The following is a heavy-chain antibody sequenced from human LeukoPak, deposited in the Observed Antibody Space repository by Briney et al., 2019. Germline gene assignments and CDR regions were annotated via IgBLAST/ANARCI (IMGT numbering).Heavy chain of an antibody. D-gene: IGHD6-19*01. CDR2: INPNSGGT. CDR3: ARDPTTEVAGTRGGYNWFDP. CDR1: GYTFTGYY. V-gene: IGHV1-2*02. J-gene: IGHJ5*02. Sequence: GASVKVSCKASGYTFTGYYMHWVRQAPGQGLEWMGWINPNSGGTNYAQKFQGRVTMTRDTSISTAYMELSRLRSDDTAVYYCARDPTTEVAGTRGGYNWFDPWGQGTLVTVSS.